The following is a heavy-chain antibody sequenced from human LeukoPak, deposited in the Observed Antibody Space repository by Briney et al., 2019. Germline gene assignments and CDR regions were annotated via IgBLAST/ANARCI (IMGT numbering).Heavy chain of an antibody. J-gene: IGHJ5*02. D-gene: IGHD1-26*01. CDR1: GVSFSGYY. Sequence: PSETLSLTCAVYGVSFSGYYWSWIRQPPGKGLEWIGEINHSGSTNYNPSLKSRVTISVDTSKNQFSLKLSSVTAADTAVYYCARLVVGATVNNWFDPWGQGTLVTVSS. V-gene: IGHV4-34*01. CDR3: ARLVVGATVNNWFDP. CDR2: INHSGST.